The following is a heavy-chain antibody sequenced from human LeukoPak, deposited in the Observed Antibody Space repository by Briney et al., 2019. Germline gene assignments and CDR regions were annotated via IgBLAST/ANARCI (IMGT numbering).Heavy chain of an antibody. J-gene: IGHJ5*02. CDR3: ASCYQSSGYYDWFDP. CDR2: ISSSSSYI. D-gene: IGHD3-22*01. Sequence: PGGSLRLSCAASGFTFSSYIVNWVRQAPAKGLEWVSSISSSSSYIYYADSVKGRFPISRDNDKNSLYLQMNSPRAEDTAVYYCASCYQSSGYYDWFDPWGQGTLVTVSS. V-gene: IGHV3-21*04. CDR1: GFTFSSYI.